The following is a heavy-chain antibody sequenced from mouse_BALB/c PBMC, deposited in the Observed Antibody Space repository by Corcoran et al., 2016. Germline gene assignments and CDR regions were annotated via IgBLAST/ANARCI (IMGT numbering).Heavy chain of an antibody. Sequence: EVQLQQSGPELVKPGASLKMSCKASGYTFTDYYMDWVKQSHGESFEWIGRVNPYNGGTSYNQQFKGKATLTVDKSSSTAYMELNSLTSEDSAVYDCARRSTMMTGGWFAYWGQGTLVTVSA. CDR2: VNPYNGGT. D-gene: IGHD2-4*01. CDR1: GYTFTDYY. J-gene: IGHJ3*01. V-gene: IGHV1-19*01. CDR3: ARRSTMMTGGWFAY.